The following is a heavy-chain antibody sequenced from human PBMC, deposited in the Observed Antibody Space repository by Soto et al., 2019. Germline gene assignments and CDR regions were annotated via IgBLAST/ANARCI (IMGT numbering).Heavy chain of an antibody. CDR1: GYTFTSYA. CDR3: ARDFSWFGELIASDY. CDR2: INAGNGNT. Sequence: QVQLVQSGAELKKPGASVKVSCKASGYTFTSYALNWVRQAPGQRLEWMGWINAGNGNTKYSQKFQGRVTITRDTSASTAYMELSSLRSEDTAVYYCARDFSWFGELIASDYWGQGTLVTVSS. D-gene: IGHD3-10*01. V-gene: IGHV1-3*01. J-gene: IGHJ4*02.